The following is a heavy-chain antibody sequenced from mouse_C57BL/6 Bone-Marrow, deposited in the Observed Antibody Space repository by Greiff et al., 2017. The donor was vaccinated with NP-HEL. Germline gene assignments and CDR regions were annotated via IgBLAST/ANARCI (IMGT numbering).Heavy chain of an antibody. D-gene: IGHD1-1*01. V-gene: IGHV5-17*01. Sequence: EVMLVESGGGLVKPGGSLKLSCAASGFTFSDYGMHWVRQAPEKGLEWVAYISSGSSTIYYADTVKGRFTISRDNAKNTLFLQMTSLRSEDTAMYYCARGGSSPHYYFDHWGQGTTLTVSS. CDR3: ARGGSSPHYYFDH. CDR2: ISSGSSTI. J-gene: IGHJ2*01. CDR1: GFTFSDYG.